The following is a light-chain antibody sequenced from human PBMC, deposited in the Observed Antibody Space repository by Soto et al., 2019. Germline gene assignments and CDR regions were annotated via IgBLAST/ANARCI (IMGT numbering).Light chain of an antibody. CDR1: QSAGNF. V-gene: IGKV3-11*01. Sequence: EIVLTQSPATLSVSPGETASLSCRASQSAGNFLAWYQQKPGQAPRLLIYDASNRATGIPARFSGSGSGTDFTLTISSLEPEDFAVYYCQQRSNWPRTFGQGTRLEIK. CDR2: DAS. CDR3: QQRSNWPRT. J-gene: IGKJ5*01.